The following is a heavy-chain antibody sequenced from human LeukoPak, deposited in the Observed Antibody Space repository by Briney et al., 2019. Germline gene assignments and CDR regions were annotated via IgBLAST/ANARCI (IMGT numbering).Heavy chain of an antibody. CDR1: GGSISSSSYY. V-gene: IGHV4-39*01. Sequence: SETLSLTCTVSGGSISSSSYYWGWIRQPPGKGLEWIGSIYYSGSTYYNPSLKSRVTISVDTSKNQFSLKLSSVTAADTAVYYCARQGGYCSSTSCLEGENWFDPWGQGTLVTVSP. CDR3: ARQGGYCSSTSCLEGENWFDP. D-gene: IGHD2-2*03. J-gene: IGHJ5*02. CDR2: IYYSGST.